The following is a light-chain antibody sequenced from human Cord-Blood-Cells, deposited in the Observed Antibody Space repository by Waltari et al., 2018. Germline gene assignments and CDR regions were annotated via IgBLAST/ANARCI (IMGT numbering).Light chain of an antibody. CDR1: QSVSSN. Sequence: EIVMTQSPATLSVSPGERATLSCRASQSVSSNLAWYQQKPGQAPRLLIYGAFTRATGIPAKFRCSGSGTEFNLNISNLQSEDFAVYYWQQDNNWSYTFGQGTKLEIK. J-gene: IGKJ2*01. CDR2: GAF. V-gene: IGKV3-15*01. CDR3: QQDNNWSYT.